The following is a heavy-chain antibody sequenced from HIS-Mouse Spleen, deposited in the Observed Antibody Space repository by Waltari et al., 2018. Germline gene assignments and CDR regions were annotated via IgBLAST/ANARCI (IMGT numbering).Heavy chain of an antibody. CDR3: ARAWELLAFDI. Sequence: EVQLVESGGGLVQPGGSLRLSCAASGFTFSSYWMHWVRQATGKGLGWVSRINSDGSSNSYADSVKGRFTISRDNAKNTLYLQMNSLRAEDTAVYYCARAWELLAFDIWGQGTMVTVSS. D-gene: IGHD1-26*01. J-gene: IGHJ3*02. CDR1: GFTFSSYW. V-gene: IGHV3-74*01. CDR2: INSDGSSN.